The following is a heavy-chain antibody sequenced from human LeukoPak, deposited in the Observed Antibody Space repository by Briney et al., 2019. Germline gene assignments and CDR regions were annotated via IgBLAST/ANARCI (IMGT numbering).Heavy chain of an antibody. CDR1: GFTFSSYA. D-gene: IGHD2-2*01. V-gene: IGHV3-23*01. Sequence: PGGSLRLSCAASGFTFSSYAMNWVRQAPGKGLEWVSTISGTGSSTYYADSVKGRFTISRDNSKNTLYLQMNSLRADDTAVYYCARYCSSTSCSDAFDIWGQGTMVTVSS. J-gene: IGHJ3*02. CDR3: ARYCSSTSCSDAFDI. CDR2: ISGTGSST.